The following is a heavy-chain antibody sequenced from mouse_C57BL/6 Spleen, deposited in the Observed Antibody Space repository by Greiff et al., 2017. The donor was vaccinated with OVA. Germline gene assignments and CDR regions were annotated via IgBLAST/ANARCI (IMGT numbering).Heavy chain of an antibody. CDR2: INYDGSST. CDR3: ARILQYFDY. D-gene: IGHD1-1*01. J-gene: IGHJ2*01. CDR1: GFTFSDYY. V-gene: IGHV5-16*01. Sequence: EVQVVESEGGLVQPGSSMKLSCTASGFTFSDYYMAWVRQVPEKGLEWVANINYDGSSTYYLDSLKSRFIISRDNAKNILYLQMSSLKSEDTATYYCARILQYFDYWGQGTTLTVSS.